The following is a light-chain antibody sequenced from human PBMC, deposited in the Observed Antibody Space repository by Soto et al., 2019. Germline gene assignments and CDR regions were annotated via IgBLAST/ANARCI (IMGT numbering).Light chain of an antibody. Sequence: EIVLTQFPGTLSFFPGGRATLSCRARQSVSNSYLAWYQQKPGQAPRLLIYGASSRATGIPDRFSGSGSGTDFALTISRLEPEDFAVYHCQQYGGSPWTFGQGTKVDIK. CDR2: GAS. CDR1: QSVSNSY. J-gene: IGKJ1*01. V-gene: IGKV3-20*01. CDR3: QQYGGSPWT.